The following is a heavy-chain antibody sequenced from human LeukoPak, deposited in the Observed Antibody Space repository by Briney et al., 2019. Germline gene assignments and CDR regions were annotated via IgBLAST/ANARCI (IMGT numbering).Heavy chain of an antibody. CDR2: LYHRGST. Sequence: ADTLSLTCTVSGGSISNYYWSWIRQPPGKGLEWIGYLYHRGSTDYNPSLKSRVTMSVDTSKKQFSLTLSAVTAADTAVYYCARAVGNYYDTGLDAFDIWGQGTMVT. CDR3: ARAVGNYYDTGLDAFDI. CDR1: GGSISNYY. D-gene: IGHD3-22*01. V-gene: IGHV4-59*07. J-gene: IGHJ3*02.